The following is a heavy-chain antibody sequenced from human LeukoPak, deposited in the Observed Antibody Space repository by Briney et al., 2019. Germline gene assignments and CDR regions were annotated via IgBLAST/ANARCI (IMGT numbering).Heavy chain of an antibody. J-gene: IGHJ4*02. CDR1: GFSVSSNY. Sequence: PGGSLRLSCAASGFSVSSNYMSWVRQAPGKGLEWVSSITTSNSYTYYADSVKGRFTISRDNAKNSLYLQMMSLRAEDTAFYYCTKDHCSNNNCYIDYWGQGTLVTVSS. V-gene: IGHV3-21*04. CDR3: TKDHCSNNNCYIDY. CDR2: ITTSNSYT. D-gene: IGHD2-2*02.